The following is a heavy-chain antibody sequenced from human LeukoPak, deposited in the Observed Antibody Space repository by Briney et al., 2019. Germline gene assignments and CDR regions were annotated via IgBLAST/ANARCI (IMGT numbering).Heavy chain of an antibody. J-gene: IGHJ3*02. CDR3: AKDSLVNLYCGGDCHPDAFDI. CDR2: ISGSGGST. V-gene: IGHV3-23*01. CDR1: GFTFSSYA. Sequence: GGSLRLSCAASGFTFSSYAISWVRQAPGKGLEWVSAISGSGGSTYYADSVKGRFTISRDNSKNTLYLQMNSLRAEDTAVYYCAKDSLVNLYCGGDCHPDAFDIWGQGTMVTVSS. D-gene: IGHD2-21*02.